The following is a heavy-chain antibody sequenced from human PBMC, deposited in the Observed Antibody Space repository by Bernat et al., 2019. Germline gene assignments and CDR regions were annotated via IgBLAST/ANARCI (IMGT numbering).Heavy chain of an antibody. CDR1: GFTFSSYA. CDR2: ISYDGSNK. V-gene: IGHV3-30*07. D-gene: IGHD6-6*01. J-gene: IGHJ4*01. CDR3: AKSVYSSSSHYFDY. Sequence: QVQLVESGGGVVQPGRSLRLSCAASGFTFSSYAMHWVRQAPGKGLEWVAVISYDGSNKYYADAVKGRFTISRDNSKNTLYLQMNSQRAEDTAVYYCAKSVYSSSSHYFDYWGQGTLVTVSS.